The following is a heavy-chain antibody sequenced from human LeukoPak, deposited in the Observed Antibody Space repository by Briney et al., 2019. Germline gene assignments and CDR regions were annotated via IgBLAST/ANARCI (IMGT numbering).Heavy chain of an antibody. J-gene: IGHJ4*02. Sequence: KPGGSLRLSCAASGFTFSSYSMNWVRQAPGKGLEWVSSISSSSSYIYYTDSVKGRFTISRDNSKNTLYLQMNSLRAEDTAVYYCARVGFRWFGELYGDYWGQGTLVTVSS. V-gene: IGHV3-21*01. CDR2: ISSSSSYI. D-gene: IGHD3-10*01. CDR3: ARVGFRWFGELYGDY. CDR1: GFTFSSYS.